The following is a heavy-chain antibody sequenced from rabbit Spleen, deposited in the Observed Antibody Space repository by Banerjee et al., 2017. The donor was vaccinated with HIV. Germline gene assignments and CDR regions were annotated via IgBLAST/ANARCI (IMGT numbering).Heavy chain of an antibody. V-gene: IGHV1S45*01. Sequence: QEQLDESGGDLVKPDGSLTLTCTASGFSFSSSDYMCWVRQAPGKGLEWIACIAGDSSGFTYSATWAKGRFTNSKPSSTTVTLQMTSLTVADTANYFCARDTGTSFSSYGMDLWGQGTLVTVS. CDR2: IAGDSSGFT. J-gene: IGHJ6*01. CDR3: ARDTGTSFSSYGMDL. CDR1: GFSFSSSDY. D-gene: IGHD7-1*01.